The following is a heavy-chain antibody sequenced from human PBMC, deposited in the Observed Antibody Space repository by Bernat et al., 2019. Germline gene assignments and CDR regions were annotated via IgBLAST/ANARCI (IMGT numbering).Heavy chain of an antibody. CDR3: AKDLIAAAGGDY. V-gene: IGHV3-30*18. Sequence: QVQLVESGGGVVQPGSSLRLSCAASGFTFSSYGMHWVRQAPGKGLEWVAVISYDGSNKYYADSVKGRFTISRDNSKNTLYLQMNSLRAEDTAVYYCAKDLIAAAGGDYWGQGTLVTVSS. D-gene: IGHD6-13*01. J-gene: IGHJ4*02. CDR1: GFTFSSYG. CDR2: ISYDGSNK.